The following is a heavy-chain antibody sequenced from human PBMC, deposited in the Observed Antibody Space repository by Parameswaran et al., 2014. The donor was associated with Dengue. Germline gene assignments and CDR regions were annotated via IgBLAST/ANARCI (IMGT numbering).Heavy chain of an antibody. Sequence: PGKGLEWIGEINHSGSTNYNPSLKSRVTISVDTSKNQFSLKLSSVTAADTAVYYCARGLYYYGSGSYYRNNYYYYGMDVWGQGTTVTVSS. CDR2: INHSGST. J-gene: IGHJ6*02. CDR3: ARGLYYYGSGSYYRNNYYYYGMDV. V-gene: IGHV4-34*01. D-gene: IGHD3-10*01.